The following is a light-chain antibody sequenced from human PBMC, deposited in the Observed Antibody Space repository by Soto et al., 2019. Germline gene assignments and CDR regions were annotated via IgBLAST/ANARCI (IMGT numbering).Light chain of an antibody. CDR3: QQNYITPYT. V-gene: IGKV1-39*01. J-gene: IGKJ2*01. CDR1: HSISNF. CDR2: ASF. Sequence: DIQMTQSPSLSVSVGDKVTITCRASHSISNFLNWYQQKAGKAPKLLIYASFNLQSGVPSRFSGSGSGTDFTLTISSLQPEDFATYYCQQNYITPYTFGQGTNLEIK.